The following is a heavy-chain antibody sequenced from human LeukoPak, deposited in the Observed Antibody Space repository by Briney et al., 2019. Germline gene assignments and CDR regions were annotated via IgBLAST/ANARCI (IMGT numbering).Heavy chain of an antibody. Sequence: SETLSLTCTVSGYSISSGYYWGWIRQPPGKRLEWVGSIHSSGSTYYNPSLKSRVTISVDTSKNQFSLKLSSVTAADTAVYYCARDPGAMTYYYDSSGYYPWGQGTLVTVSS. V-gene: IGHV4-38-2*02. CDR1: GYSISSGYY. D-gene: IGHD3-22*01. J-gene: IGHJ5*02. CDR2: IHSSGST. CDR3: ARDPGAMTYYYDSSGYYP.